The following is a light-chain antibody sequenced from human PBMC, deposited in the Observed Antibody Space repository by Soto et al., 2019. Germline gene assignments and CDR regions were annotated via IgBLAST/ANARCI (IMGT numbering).Light chain of an antibody. CDR2: DAS. CDR3: QQRSNWPWT. J-gene: IGKJ1*01. CDR1: QSVTSSY. Sequence: EIVLTQSPGTLSLSPGERVTLSCRASQSVTSSYIAWYQQKPGQAPRLLIYDASNRATGIPARFSGSGSGTDFTLTISSLEPEDFAVYYCQQRSNWPWTFGQGTKVDIK. V-gene: IGKV3-11*01.